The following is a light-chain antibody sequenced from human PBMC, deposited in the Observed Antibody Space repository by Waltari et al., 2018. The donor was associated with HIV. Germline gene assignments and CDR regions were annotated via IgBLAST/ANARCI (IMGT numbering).Light chain of an antibody. CDR1: SSTTGAGYD. CDR2: GNR. V-gene: IGLV1-40*01. CDR3: QSYESRLSAVV. Sequence: QSVLTQTPSVSGAPGRRVTISCTGRSSTTGAGYDVHWYQQPPGTAPKLLIYGNRNCPAGGPDRLPVSRSGTSVSLSITGLQAEDEAGYFCQSYESRLSAVVWGGGTELTVL. J-gene: IGLJ2*01.